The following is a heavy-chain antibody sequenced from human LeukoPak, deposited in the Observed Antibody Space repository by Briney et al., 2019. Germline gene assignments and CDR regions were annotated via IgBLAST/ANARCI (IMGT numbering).Heavy chain of an antibody. V-gene: IGHV3-23*03. CDR2: IYSDGST. CDR1: GFTFSSYA. J-gene: IGHJ4*02. CDR3: ARIYSGSHYS. D-gene: IGHD1-26*01. Sequence: GGSLRLSCAASGFTFSSYAMSWVRQAPGKGLEWVSIIYSDGSTYYADSVKGRFTISRDTSKNTLFLQMNSLRAEDTAVYYCARIYSGSHYSWGQGTLVTISS.